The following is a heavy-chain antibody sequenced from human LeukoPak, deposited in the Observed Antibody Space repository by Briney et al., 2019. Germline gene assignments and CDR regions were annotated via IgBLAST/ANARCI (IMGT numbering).Heavy chain of an antibody. D-gene: IGHD3-22*01. V-gene: IGHV3-23*01. J-gene: IGHJ4*02. CDR3: AKVVGYYDSSGYLDY. CDR1: GFTFSSYA. CDR2: ISGSGCST. Sequence: GGSLRLSCAASGFTFSSYAMSWVRQAPGKGLEWVSAISGSGCSTYYADSVKGRFTISRDNSKNTLYLQMNSLRAEDTAVYYGAKVVGYYDSSGYLDYWGQGTLVTVSS.